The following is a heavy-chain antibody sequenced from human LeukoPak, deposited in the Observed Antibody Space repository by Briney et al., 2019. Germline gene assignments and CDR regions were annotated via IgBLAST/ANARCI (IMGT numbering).Heavy chain of an antibody. CDR2: ISAYNGNT. Sequence: PGESLKISCKGSGYSFTNYWIGWVRQAPGQGLEWMGWISAYNGNTNYAQKLQGRVTMTTDTSTSTAYMELRSLRSDDTAVYCCAREVDGNGDYDPLGPWGQGTLVTVSS. CDR3: AREVDGNGDYDPLGP. D-gene: IGHD4-17*01. V-gene: IGHV1-18*04. J-gene: IGHJ5*02. CDR1: GYSFTNYW.